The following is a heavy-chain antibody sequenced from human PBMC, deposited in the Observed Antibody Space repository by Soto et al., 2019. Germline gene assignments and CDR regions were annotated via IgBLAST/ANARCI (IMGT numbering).Heavy chain of an antibody. V-gene: IGHV6-1*01. Sequence: SQTLSLTCAISGDSVSTNSPTWDWIRQSPSRGLEWLGRTYYRSKWYNDYAVSVKGRITINPDTSNNQLSLQLNSVTPDDTAVYYCARLIGNSWLDSWGQGTLVTVSS. CDR3: ARLIGNSWLDS. J-gene: IGHJ5*01. CDR2: TYYRSKWYN. CDR1: GDSVSTNSPT. D-gene: IGHD2-8*01.